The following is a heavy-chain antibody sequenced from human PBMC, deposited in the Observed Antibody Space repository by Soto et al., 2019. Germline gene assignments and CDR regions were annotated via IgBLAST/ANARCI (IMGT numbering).Heavy chain of an antibody. V-gene: IGHV4-59*01. Sequence: SETLSLTCTVSGGSISSYYWSWIRQPPGKGLEWIGYIYYSGSTNYNPSLKSRVTISVDTSKNQFSLKLSSVTAADTAVYYCARSRYYDILTGPYYFDYWGQGTLVTVSS. CDR2: IYYSGST. CDR1: GGSISSYY. D-gene: IGHD3-9*01. CDR3: ARSRYYDILTGPYYFDY. J-gene: IGHJ4*02.